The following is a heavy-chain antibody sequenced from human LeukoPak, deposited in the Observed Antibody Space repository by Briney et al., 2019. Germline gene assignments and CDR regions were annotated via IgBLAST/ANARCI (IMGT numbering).Heavy chain of an antibody. CDR3: ASGTVPVYLDY. Sequence: LSLTCAVYGGSFSGYYWSWIRQHPGKGLEWIGYIYYSGSTYYNPSLKSRVTISVDTSKNQFSLKLSSVTAADTAVYYCASGTVPVYLDYWGQGTLVTVSS. V-gene: IGHV4-31*11. D-gene: IGHD2-2*01. CDR1: GGSFSGYY. CDR2: IYYSGST. J-gene: IGHJ4*02.